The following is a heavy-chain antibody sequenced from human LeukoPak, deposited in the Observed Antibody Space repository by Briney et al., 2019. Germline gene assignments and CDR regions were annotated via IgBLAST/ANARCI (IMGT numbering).Heavy chain of an antibody. D-gene: IGHD2-2*01. CDR1: VFTVSSCY. CDR2: ISGSGGST. Sequence: HPGGSLRLSCAASVFTVSSCYMSWVRQAPWKGLEWVSAISGSGGSTYYADSVKGRFTISRDNSKNTLYLQMNSLRAEDTAVYYCAKARGVPAAKYYFDYWGQGTLVTVSS. V-gene: IGHV3-23*01. J-gene: IGHJ4*02. CDR3: AKARGVPAAKYYFDY.